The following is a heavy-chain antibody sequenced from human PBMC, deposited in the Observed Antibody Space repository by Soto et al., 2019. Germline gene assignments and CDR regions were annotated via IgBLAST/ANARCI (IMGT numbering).Heavy chain of an antibody. V-gene: IGHV3-21*01. CDR2: ISSSSSYI. Sequence: PGGSLRLSCAASGFTFSSYSMNWVRQAPGKGLEWVSSISSSSSYIYYADSVKGRFTISRDNAKNSLYLQMNSLRAEDTAVYYCARDYCSGGSCSPGGMDVWGQGTTVTVPS. J-gene: IGHJ6*02. D-gene: IGHD2-15*01. CDR3: ARDYCSGGSCSPGGMDV. CDR1: GFTFSSYS.